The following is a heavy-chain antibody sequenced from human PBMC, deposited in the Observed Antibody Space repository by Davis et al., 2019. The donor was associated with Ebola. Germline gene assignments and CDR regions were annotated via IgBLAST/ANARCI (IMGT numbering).Heavy chain of an antibody. V-gene: IGHV1-3*01. CDR2: INAGNGNT. J-gene: IGHJ6*02. Sequence: ASVTVSCKASGYTFTSYAMHWVRQAPGQRLEWMGWINAGNGNTKYSQKFQGRVTITRDTSASTAYMELSSLRSEDTAVYYCARDVGNYYGYYYYGMDVWGQGTTVTVSS. CDR1: GYTFTSYA. D-gene: IGHD3-22*01. CDR3: ARDVGNYYGYYYYGMDV.